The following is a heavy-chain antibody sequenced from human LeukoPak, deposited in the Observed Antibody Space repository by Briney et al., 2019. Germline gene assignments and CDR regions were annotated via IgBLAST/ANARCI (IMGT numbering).Heavy chain of an antibody. D-gene: IGHD6-19*01. J-gene: IGHJ4*02. V-gene: IGHV1-2*02. CDR2: INPNSGGT. CDR3: ARDDPTVAGTVGLSYFDY. CDR1: GYTFTGYY. Sequence: GASVKVSCKASGYTFTGYYMHWVRQAPGQGLEWMGWINPNSGGTNYAQKFQGRVTMTRDTSISTAYMELSRLRSDDTAVYYCARDDPTVAGTVGLSYFDYWGQGTLVTVSS.